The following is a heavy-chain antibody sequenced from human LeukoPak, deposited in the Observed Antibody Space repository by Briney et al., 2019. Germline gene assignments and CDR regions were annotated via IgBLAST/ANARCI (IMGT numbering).Heavy chain of an antibody. CDR1: GGPFSGYY. D-gene: IGHD3-10*01. J-gene: IGHJ6*02. CDR2: INHSGST. CDR3: ARRDGSGSYYGYYGMDV. Sequence: PSETLSLTCAVYGGPFSGYYWSWIRQPPGKGLEWIGEINHSGSTNYNPSLKSRVTISVDKSNNQFSLKLSSVTAADTAVYYCARRDGSGSYYGYYGMDVWGQGTTVTVSS. V-gene: IGHV4-34*01.